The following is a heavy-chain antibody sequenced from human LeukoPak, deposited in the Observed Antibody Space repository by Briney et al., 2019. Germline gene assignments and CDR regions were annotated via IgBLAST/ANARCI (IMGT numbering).Heavy chain of an antibody. CDR1: GGSISSSGYF. D-gene: IGHD6-13*01. J-gene: IGHJ4*02. CDR3: VRLSSSSWYSFDY. CDR2: IVHSGST. Sequence: SETLSLTCTVSGGSISSSGYFWGWIRQPPGKGLEWIGSIVHSGSTYYNPSLKGRVSISADTSKNQFSLKLSSVTAADTAVYYCVRLSSSSWYSFDYWGQGTLVTVSS. V-gene: IGHV4-39*07.